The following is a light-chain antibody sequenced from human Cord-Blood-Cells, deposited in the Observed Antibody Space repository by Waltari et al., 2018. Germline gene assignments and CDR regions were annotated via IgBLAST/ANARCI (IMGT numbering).Light chain of an antibody. CDR2: AAS. V-gene: IGKV1-9*01. Sequence: DIQLTQSPSFLSASVGDRVTITCRASQGISSYLAWYQQKPGKAPKLLIYAASTLQSGVPSSFSDSGSGTEFTLSISSLQPEDFATSFWQQLNRYPITFGQGTRLEIK. CDR3: QQLNRYPIT. CDR1: QGISSY. J-gene: IGKJ5*01.